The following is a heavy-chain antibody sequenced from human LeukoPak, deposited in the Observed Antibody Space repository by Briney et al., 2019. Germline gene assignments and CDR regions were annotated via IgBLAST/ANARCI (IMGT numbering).Heavy chain of an antibody. CDR3: ARQQGDYVDY. V-gene: IGHV4-34*01. CDR2: INHSGST. J-gene: IGHJ4*02. D-gene: IGHD6-13*01. CDR1: GGSFSGYY. Sequence: PSETLSLTCAVYGGSFSGYYWSWLRQPPGKGLEWIGEINHSGSTNYNPSLKSRVIISVDTSKNHLSLKLNSVTAADTAVYHCARQQGDYVDYWGQGTLVTVSS.